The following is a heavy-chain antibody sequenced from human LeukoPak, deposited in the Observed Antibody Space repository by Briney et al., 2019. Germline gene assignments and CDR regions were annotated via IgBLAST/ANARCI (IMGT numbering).Heavy chain of an antibody. D-gene: IGHD2-2*02. CDR3: ARHIVVVPAAISWSGFVP. J-gene: IGHJ5*02. Sequence: ASVTVSCKASGYTFTSYGISWVRQAPGQGLEWMGWISAYNGNTNYAQKLQGRVTMTTDTSTSTAYMELRSLRSDDTAVYYCARHIVVVPAAISWSGFVPWGQGTLVTVSS. CDR1: GYTFTSYG. CDR2: ISAYNGNT. V-gene: IGHV1-18*01.